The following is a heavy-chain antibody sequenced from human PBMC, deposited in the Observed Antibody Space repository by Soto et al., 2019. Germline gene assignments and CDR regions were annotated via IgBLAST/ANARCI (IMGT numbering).Heavy chain of an antibody. CDR3: ARLAGSRITSFGVRGGYMDV. J-gene: IGHJ6*03. CDR1: GGSISSSSYY. Sequence: QLQLQESGPGLVKPSETLSLTCTVSGGSISSSSYYWGRIRQPPGKGLEWIGTIYDSGSTSYNPSLKSRVTISVDSSKNQFSLKLSSVTAADTAGYYCARLAGSRITSFGVRGGYMDVWGKGTTVTVSS. CDR2: IYDSGST. V-gene: IGHV4-39*01. D-gene: IGHD3-3*01.